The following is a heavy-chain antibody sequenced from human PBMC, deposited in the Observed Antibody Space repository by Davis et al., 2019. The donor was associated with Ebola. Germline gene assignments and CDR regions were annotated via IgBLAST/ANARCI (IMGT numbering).Heavy chain of an antibody. CDR3: ARDATTVTTIWFDP. J-gene: IGHJ5*02. CDR1: GYTLSGYA. CDR2: INVYNGHT. V-gene: IGHV1-18*01. Sequence: AASVKVSCKTSGYTLSGYAISWVRQAPGQGLEWIGRINVYNGHTNYAQNFQGRVTVSTDTSTSIAYMELRSLRSDDTALYYCARDATTVTTIWFDPWGQGTLVTVSS. D-gene: IGHD4-17*01.